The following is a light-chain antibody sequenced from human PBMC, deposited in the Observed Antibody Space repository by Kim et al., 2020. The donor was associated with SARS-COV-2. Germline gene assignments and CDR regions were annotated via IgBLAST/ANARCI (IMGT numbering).Light chain of an antibody. Sequence: PGKRPPLSCRARQSVSSNLAWYQQRPVQAPRLLIYGASTRATGIPARFSGSGSGTEFTLTISSLQSEDFAVYYCQQYNNWPPWTFGQGTKVDIK. CDR3: QQYNNWPPWT. V-gene: IGKV3-15*01. CDR2: GAS. J-gene: IGKJ1*01. CDR1: QSVSSN.